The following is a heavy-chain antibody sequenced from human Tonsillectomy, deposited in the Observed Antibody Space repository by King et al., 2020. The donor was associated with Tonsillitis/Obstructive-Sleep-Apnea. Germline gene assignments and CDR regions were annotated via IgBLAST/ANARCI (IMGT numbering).Heavy chain of an antibody. CDR3: ARWYYYDSSGYQEDY. Sequence: VQLQQWGAGLLKPSETLSLTCAVYGGSFSGYYWSWIRQPPGKGLEWIGEINHSGSTNSNPSLKSRVTIPVDTSKNQFSLKLSSVTAADTAVYYCARWYYYDSSGYQEDYWGQGTLVTVSS. CDR1: GGSFSGYY. CDR2: INHSGST. V-gene: IGHV4-34*01. D-gene: IGHD3-22*01. J-gene: IGHJ4*02.